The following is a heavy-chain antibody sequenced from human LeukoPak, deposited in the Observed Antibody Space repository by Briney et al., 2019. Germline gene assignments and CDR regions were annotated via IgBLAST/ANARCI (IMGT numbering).Heavy chain of an antibody. V-gene: IGHV3-72*01. J-gene: IGHJ3*01. Sequence: GGSLRLSCAASGFIFSDHYMDWVRQAPGKGLEWVGRSRIKADNYITQYAASVRDRFTISRDESKSWLYLQMNSLKIEDTAIYYCARGYHSFDFWGQGTMVTVSS. CDR1: GFIFSDHY. CDR2: SRIKADNYIT. D-gene: IGHD2-2*01. CDR3: ARGYHSFDF.